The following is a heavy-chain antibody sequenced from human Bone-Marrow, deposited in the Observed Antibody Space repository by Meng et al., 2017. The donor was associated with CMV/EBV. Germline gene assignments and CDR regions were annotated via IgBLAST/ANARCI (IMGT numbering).Heavy chain of an antibody. CDR3: AREGRHHYWSSTSCYVSNWYFDL. CDR2: IKQDGSEK. CDR1: GFTFSSYW. V-gene: IGHV3-7*01. Sequence: GEYLKISCAASGFTFSSYWMSWVRQAPGKGLELVANIKQDGSEKYYVDSVKGRFTISRDNAKNSLYLQMNSLRAEDTAVYYCAREGRHHYWSSTSCYVSNWYFDLWGRGTLVTVSS. D-gene: IGHD2-2*01. J-gene: IGHJ2*01.